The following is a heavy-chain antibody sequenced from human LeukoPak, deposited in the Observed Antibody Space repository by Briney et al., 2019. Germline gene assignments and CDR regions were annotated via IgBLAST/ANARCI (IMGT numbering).Heavy chain of an antibody. Sequence: MASETLSLTCAVYGGSFSGYYWSWIRQPPGKGLEWIGEINHSGSTNYNPSLKSRVTISVDTSKNQFSLKLSSVTAADTAVYYCAHLGYGDRSDAFDIWGQGTMVTVSS. V-gene: IGHV4-34*01. J-gene: IGHJ3*02. CDR3: AHLGYGDRSDAFDI. D-gene: IGHD4-17*01. CDR2: INHSGST. CDR1: GGSFSGYY.